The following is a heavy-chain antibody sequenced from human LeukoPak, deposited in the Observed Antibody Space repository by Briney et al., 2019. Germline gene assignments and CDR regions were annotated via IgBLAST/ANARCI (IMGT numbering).Heavy chain of an antibody. CDR2: VNYSGST. CDR1: GGSFRGYN. V-gene: IGHV4-34*01. D-gene: IGHD3-3*01. Sequence: SETLSLTCAVYGGSFRGYNWGWIRQPPGKGLEWIGEVNYSGSTSYNPSLKSRVTISEDTSKNQFSLKLSSVTAADTAVYYCARGGNIWSGLSGRNWFDPWGQGTLVTVSS. J-gene: IGHJ5*02. CDR3: ARGGNIWSGLSGRNWFDP.